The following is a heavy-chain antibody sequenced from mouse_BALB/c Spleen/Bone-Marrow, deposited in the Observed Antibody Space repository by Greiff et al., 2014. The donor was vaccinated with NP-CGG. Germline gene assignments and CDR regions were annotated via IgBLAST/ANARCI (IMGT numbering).Heavy chain of an antibody. D-gene: IGHD1-2*01. V-gene: IGHV2-9*02. CDR3: ARITTVTGAMDY. Sequence: QVQLQQSGPGLVAPSQSLSISCTVSGFSLTSYGVHWVRQPPGKGLEWLGVIWADGSTNYYSALMSRLSISKDNSKSQVFLKMNSLQTDDAAMYYCARITTVTGAMDYWGQGTSVTVSS. CDR2: IWADGST. CDR1: GFSLTSYG. J-gene: IGHJ4*01.